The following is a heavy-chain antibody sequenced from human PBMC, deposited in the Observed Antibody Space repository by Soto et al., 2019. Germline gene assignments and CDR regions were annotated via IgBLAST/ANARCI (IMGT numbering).Heavy chain of an antibody. CDR3: ARFVTVTPTDYYVAH. CDR2: LYWNDDT. Sequence: QITLRESGPTLVKPTQTLTLTCTFSGFSLTTSGVGVGWIRQPPGEALEWLADLYWNDDTPYSPSMKDRLTITKETSTDQVVLTMANLDPVDTDPYYCARFVTVTPTDYYVAHWGQGTVVTVSS. J-gene: IGHJ1*01. D-gene: IGHD3-22*01. CDR1: GFSLTTSGVG. V-gene: IGHV2-5*01.